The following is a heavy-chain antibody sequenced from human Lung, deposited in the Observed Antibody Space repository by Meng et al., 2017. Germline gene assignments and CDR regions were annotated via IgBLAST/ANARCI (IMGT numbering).Heavy chain of an antibody. Sequence: QVQLVQSGGEVKKPGASVKASCKASGYIFTRYGITWVRQAPGQGLEWMGWISGYNGNTNYAQKLQGRVTMTTDTSTSTAYMELRSLRSDDTAVYYCARAEEEYCSGGSCPNFDFWGQGTLVTVSS. CDR3: ARAEEEYCSGGSCPNFDF. CDR2: ISGYNGNT. D-gene: IGHD2-15*01. J-gene: IGHJ4*02. V-gene: IGHV1-18*01. CDR1: GYIFTRYG.